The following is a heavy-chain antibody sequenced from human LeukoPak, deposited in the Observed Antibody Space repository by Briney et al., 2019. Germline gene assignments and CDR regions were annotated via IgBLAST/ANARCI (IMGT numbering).Heavy chain of an antibody. CDR1: GYTFTGYY. V-gene: IGHV1-2*06. CDR2: INPNSGGT. J-gene: IGHJ6*02. Sequence: GASVKVSCKASGYTFTGYYMHWVRQAPGQGLEWMGRINPNSGGTNYAQKFQGRVTMTRDTSISTACMELSRLRSDDTAVYYCASLSCSSTSCSPRGYYYYYYGMDVWGQGTTVTVSS. CDR3: ASLSCSSTSCSPRGYYYYYYGMDV. D-gene: IGHD2-2*01.